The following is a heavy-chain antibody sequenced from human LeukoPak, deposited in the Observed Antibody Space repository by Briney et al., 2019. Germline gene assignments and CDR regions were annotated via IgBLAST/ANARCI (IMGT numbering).Heavy chain of an antibody. CDR1: GFTFSNSW. Sequence: PGGSLRLSCVASGFTFSNSWVHWVRQAPGKGLVWVSRINGDGRSTNYADSVKGRFTISRDNAKNTLYLQMNSLRIEDTAVYYCVRDGATLYYFDYWGQGTLVTVSS. D-gene: IGHD2/OR15-2a*01. J-gene: IGHJ4*02. CDR3: VRDGATLYYFDY. CDR2: INGDGRST. V-gene: IGHV3-74*01.